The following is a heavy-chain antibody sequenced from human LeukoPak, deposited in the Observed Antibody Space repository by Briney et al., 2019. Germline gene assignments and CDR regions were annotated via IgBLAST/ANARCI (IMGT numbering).Heavy chain of an antibody. D-gene: IGHD5-12*01. CDR3: ARAYTGFEALDY. J-gene: IGHJ4*02. V-gene: IGHV1-2*02. CDR2: INPNSGGT. CDR1: GYTFIGYY. Sequence: ASVKVSCKASGYTFIGYYMHWVRQAPGQGLEWMGWINPNSGGTNYAQKFQDRVTMTRDTSISTAYMELSRLRSDDTAMYFCARAYTGFEALDYWGQGTLVTVSS.